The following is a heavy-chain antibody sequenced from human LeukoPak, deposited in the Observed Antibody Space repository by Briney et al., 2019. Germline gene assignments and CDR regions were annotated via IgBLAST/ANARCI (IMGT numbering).Heavy chain of an antibody. CDR3: ASTLCSGDNCYFDYYYYMDV. CDR2: IRYDGSNK. V-gene: IGHV3-30*02. D-gene: IGHD2-15*01. Sequence: PGGSLRLSCAASGFTFSSYGMHWVRQAPGKGLEWVAFIRYDGSNKYYADSVKGRFTISRDNSKNTLYLQMNSLRAEDTAVYYCASTLCSGDNCYFDYYYYMDVWGKGTTVTISS. CDR1: GFTFSSYG. J-gene: IGHJ6*03.